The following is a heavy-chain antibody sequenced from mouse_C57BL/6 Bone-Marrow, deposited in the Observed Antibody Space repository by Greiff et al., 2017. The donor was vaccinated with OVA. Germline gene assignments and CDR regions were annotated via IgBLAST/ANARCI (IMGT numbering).Heavy chain of an antibody. CDR1: GFTFSSYG. CDR2: ISSGGSYT. D-gene: IGHD2-1*01. Sequence: EVQLVESGGDLVKPGGSLKLSCAASGFTFSSYGMSWVRQTPDKRLEWVATISSGGSYTYYPDSVKGRFTISRDNAKNTLYLQMSSLKSEDTAMYYCARLYYGNSLDYWGQGTTLTVSS. J-gene: IGHJ2*01. CDR3: ARLYYGNSLDY. V-gene: IGHV5-6*01.